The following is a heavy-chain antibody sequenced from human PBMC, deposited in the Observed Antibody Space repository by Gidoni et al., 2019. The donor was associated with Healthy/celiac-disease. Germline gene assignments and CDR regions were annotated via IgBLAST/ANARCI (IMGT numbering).Heavy chain of an antibody. CDR1: GGPISSYY. D-gene: IGHD3-22*01. Sequence: QVQLQESGPGLVKPSETLSLTCTVSGGPISSYYWSWIRQPPGKGLEWIGYIYYSGSTNYNPSLKSRVTISVDTSKNQFSLKLSSVTAADTAVYYCARAPYDSSGYWFDYWGQGTLVTVSS. J-gene: IGHJ4*02. CDR2: IYYSGST. V-gene: IGHV4-59*01. CDR3: ARAPYDSSGYWFDY.